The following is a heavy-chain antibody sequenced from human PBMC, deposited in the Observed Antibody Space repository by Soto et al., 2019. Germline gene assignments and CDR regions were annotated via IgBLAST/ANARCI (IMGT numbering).Heavy chain of an antibody. D-gene: IGHD1-26*01. CDR1: GFTFSSYG. V-gene: IGHV3-33*01. CDR3: ARDGLGGGATTGFDY. Sequence: QVQLVESGGGVVQPGRSLRLSCAASGFTFSSYGMHWVRQAPGKGLEWVAVIWYDGSNKYYADSVKGRFTISRDNSKNTLYLQMNSLRAEDTAVYYCARDGLGGGATTGFDYWGQGTLVTVSS. CDR2: IWYDGSNK. J-gene: IGHJ4*02.